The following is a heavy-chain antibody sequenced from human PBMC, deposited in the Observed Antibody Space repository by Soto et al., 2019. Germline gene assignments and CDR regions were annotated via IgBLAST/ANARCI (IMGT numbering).Heavy chain of an antibody. CDR3: ARQSLPIFGVILGWFDP. Sequence: GESLKISCKGSGYNFTTYWISWVRQMPGKGLEWMGRIDPSDSYPSYSPSFQGHVTISVDKSINTAYLQWSSLKASDTAMYYCARQSLPIFGVILGWFDPWGQGTLVTVS. CDR2: IDPSDSYP. J-gene: IGHJ5*02. CDR1: GYNFTTYW. D-gene: IGHD3-3*01. V-gene: IGHV5-10-1*01.